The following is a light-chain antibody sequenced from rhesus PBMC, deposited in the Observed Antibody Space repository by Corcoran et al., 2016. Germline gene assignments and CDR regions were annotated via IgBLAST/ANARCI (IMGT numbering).Light chain of an antibody. Sequence: QVILTQSPATLSLSPGERATLSCRASQSVSRYLAWYQQKPGQAPRLLIYGVSSRATGFPDRVSGSGSGTDFTLTLSSLEPEDVGVYHCYQNDSGHSFGQGTKVEIK. V-gene: IGKV3-10*02. CDR3: YQNDSGHS. CDR1: QSVSRY. J-gene: IGKJ2*01. CDR2: GVS.